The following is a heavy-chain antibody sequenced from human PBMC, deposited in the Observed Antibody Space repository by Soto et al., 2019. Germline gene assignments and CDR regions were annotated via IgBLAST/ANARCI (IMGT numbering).Heavy chain of an antibody. Sequence: QVQLVESGGGLVKPGGSLRLSCAASGFTFSDYYMSWIRQAPGKGLEWVSYISSSSSYTNYADSVKGRFTISRDNAKNSLYLQMNSLRADDTAVYYCASWVSDAFDIWGQGTMVTVSS. J-gene: IGHJ3*02. V-gene: IGHV3-11*06. CDR3: ASWVSDAFDI. D-gene: IGHD7-27*01. CDR2: ISSSSSYT. CDR1: GFTFSDYY.